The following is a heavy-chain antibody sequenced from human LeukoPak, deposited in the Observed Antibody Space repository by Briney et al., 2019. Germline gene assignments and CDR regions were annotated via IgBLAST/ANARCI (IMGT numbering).Heavy chain of an antibody. J-gene: IGHJ4*02. CDR1: GFTFSSYS. V-gene: IGHV3-21*01. Sequence: GGSLRLSCAASGFTFSSYSMNWVRQAPGKGLEWVSSISSSSSYIYYADSGKGRFTISRDNAKNSLYLQMNSLRAEDTAVYYCARALYAYYYDSSGSFDYWGQGTLVTVSS. CDR2: ISSSSSYI. D-gene: IGHD3-22*01. CDR3: ARALYAYYYDSSGSFDY.